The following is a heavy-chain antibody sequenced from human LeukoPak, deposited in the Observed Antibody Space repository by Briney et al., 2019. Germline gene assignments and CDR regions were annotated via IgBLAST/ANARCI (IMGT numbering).Heavy chain of an antibody. V-gene: IGHV1-18*04. CDR3: ARVGSGRVVAATSYYYYYGMDV. Sequence: ASVKVSCKASVYTFTSYGISWVRQAPGQGLEWMGWISAYNGNTNYAQKLQARVTMTTDTSTSTAYMELRSLRSDDTAVYYCARVGSGRVVAATSYYYYYGMDVWGKGTTVTVSS. CDR1: VYTFTSYG. D-gene: IGHD2-15*01. J-gene: IGHJ6*04. CDR2: ISAYNGNT.